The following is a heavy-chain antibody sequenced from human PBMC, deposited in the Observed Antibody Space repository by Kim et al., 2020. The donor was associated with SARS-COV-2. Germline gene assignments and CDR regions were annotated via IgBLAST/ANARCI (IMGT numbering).Heavy chain of an antibody. CDR3: ARAKVGGFGMDV. V-gene: IGHV3-74*01. Sequence: GGSLRLSCAVSGFTFRGYWMHWVRQAPGKGLVWVSRINSDGSATSYADSVKGRFTISGDSAKNTLYLQMNSLRVEDTAVYYCARAKVGGFGMDVWGQGTTVTVSS. CDR2: INSDGSAT. CDR1: GFTFRGYW. D-gene: IGHD3-16*01. J-gene: IGHJ6*02.